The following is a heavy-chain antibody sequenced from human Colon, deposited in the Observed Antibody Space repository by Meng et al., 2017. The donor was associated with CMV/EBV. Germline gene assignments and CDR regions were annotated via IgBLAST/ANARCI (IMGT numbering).Heavy chain of an antibody. J-gene: IGHJ6*02. CDR1: GCTFSTNA. CDR2: ILPVLDVG. Sequence: SSVTVSRQASGCTFSTNAITWVRQPPGHGLEWMGGILPVLDVGHHAQKFQGRVTITADKSTSTAYMELSSLRSDVTAVYYCARARGGANHYYHGMDVWGQGTTVTVSS. CDR3: ARARGGANHYYHGMDV. D-gene: IGHD4/OR15-4a*01. V-gene: IGHV1-69*10.